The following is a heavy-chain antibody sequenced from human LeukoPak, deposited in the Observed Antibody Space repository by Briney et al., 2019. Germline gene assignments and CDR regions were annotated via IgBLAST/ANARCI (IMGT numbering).Heavy chain of an antibody. CDR3: ARDEPPTLHI. CDR1: GYTFINSG. J-gene: IGHJ3*02. CDR2: IIPIFGTA. V-gene: IGHV1-69*13. Sequence: SVKVSCKASGYTFINSGISWVRQAPGQGLEWMGGIIPIFGTANYAQKFQGRVTITADESTSTAYMELSSLRSEDTAVYYCARDEPPTLHIWGQGTMVTVSS.